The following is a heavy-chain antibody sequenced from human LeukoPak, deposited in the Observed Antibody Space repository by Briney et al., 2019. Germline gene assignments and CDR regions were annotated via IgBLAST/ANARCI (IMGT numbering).Heavy chain of an antibody. D-gene: IGHD2-2*01. CDR2: ISAYNGNT. J-gene: IGHJ4*02. CDR1: GYTFTSYG. V-gene: IGHV1-18*01. Sequence: ASVKVSCKASGYTFTSYGISWVRQAPGQGLEWMGWISAYNGNTNYAQKLQGRVTMTTDTSTSTAYMELRSLGSDDTAVYYCARDRSPIVVVPAAVDYWGQGTLVTVSS. CDR3: ARDRSPIVVVPAAVDY.